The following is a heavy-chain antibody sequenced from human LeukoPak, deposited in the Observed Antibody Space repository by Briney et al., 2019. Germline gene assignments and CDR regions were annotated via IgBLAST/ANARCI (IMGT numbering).Heavy chain of an antibody. CDR3: ARVLSGRTVWSPYYYYYMDV. Sequence: SVTVSCKASGGTFSNFGFTWVRQAPGQGLEWMGGIIPFFAIINYAERFQGRVTISADESTTTAYMELSNLRSEDTAVYYCARVLSGRTVWSPYYYYYMDVWGKGTTVTISS. J-gene: IGHJ6*03. D-gene: IGHD2-8*02. CDR1: GGTFSNFG. CDR2: IIPFFAII. V-gene: IGHV1-69*13.